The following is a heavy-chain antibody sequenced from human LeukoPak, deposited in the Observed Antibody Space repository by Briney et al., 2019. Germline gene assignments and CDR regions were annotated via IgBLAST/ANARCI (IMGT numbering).Heavy chain of an antibody. V-gene: IGHV3-20*04. D-gene: IGHD5-18*01. Sequence: GGSLRLSRAASGFTFDDYSMSWVRQPPGKGLEWVSGIIWNGVSSGYADSVKGRFTISRDNAKNSLYLQMNNLRVEDTAVYYCARDFYGYQLFDYWGQGTLVTVSS. CDR3: ARDFYGYQLFDY. CDR1: GFTFDDYS. CDR2: IIWNGVSS. J-gene: IGHJ4*02.